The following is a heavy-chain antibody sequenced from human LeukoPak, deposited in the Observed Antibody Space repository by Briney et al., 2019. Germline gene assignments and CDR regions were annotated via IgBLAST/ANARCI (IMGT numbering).Heavy chain of an antibody. CDR1: GGSISSYY. CDR3: ARGGYYDILTGYYAWYFDY. V-gene: IGHV4-59*08. CDR2: IYYSGNT. J-gene: IGHJ4*02. Sequence: SETLSLTCTVSGGSISSYYWSWIRQPPGKGLEWIGYIYYSGNTNYNPSLKSRVTISVDTSKNQFSLKLSSVTAADTAVYYCARGGYYDILTGYYAWYFDYWGQGTLVTVSS. D-gene: IGHD3-9*01.